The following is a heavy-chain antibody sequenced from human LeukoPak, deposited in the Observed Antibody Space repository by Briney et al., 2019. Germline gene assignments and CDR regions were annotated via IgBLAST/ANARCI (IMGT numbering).Heavy chain of an antibody. CDR3: ARCHCSSSSCTTYYFYGMDV. J-gene: IGHJ6*02. Sequence: GGSLRLSCAASGFTFSDYYMSWIRQAPGKGLEWVSYISSSGSTIYYADSVKGRFTISRDNAKNSLNLQMNSLRAEDTAVYYCARCHCSSSSCTTYYFYGMDVWGQGTTVTVSS. V-gene: IGHV3-11*01. D-gene: IGHD2-2*01. CDR2: ISSSGSTI. CDR1: GFTFSDYY.